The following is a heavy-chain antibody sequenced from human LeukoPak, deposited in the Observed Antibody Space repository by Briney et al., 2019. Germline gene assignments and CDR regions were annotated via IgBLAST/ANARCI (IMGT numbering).Heavy chain of an antibody. J-gene: IGHJ4*02. D-gene: IGHD5-18*01. CDR2: ILNDGGST. CDR3: VRHNYGYDY. Sequence: GGSLRLSCAASGFTFNRYCMHWVRQAAGEGPVWVAHILNDGGSTSYADSVKGRFTISRDNAKNTLSLQMNSLRAEDTAVYYCVRHNYGYDYWGQGTPVTVSS. CDR1: GFTFNRYC. V-gene: IGHV3-74*01.